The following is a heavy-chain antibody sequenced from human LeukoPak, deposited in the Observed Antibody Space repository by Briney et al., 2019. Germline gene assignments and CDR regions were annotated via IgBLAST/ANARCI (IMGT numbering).Heavy chain of an antibody. J-gene: IGHJ4*02. CDR1: GFTFDDYA. CDR3: AKDIRDTSYYFDT. V-gene: IGHV3-9*01. CDR2: ISWNSGSI. D-gene: IGHD5-18*01. Sequence: GRPLRLSCAASGFTFDDYAMHWVRQAPGKGLEWVSGISWNSGSIGYADSVKGRFTISRDNAKNSLYLQMNSLRAEDTALYYCAKDIRDTSYYFDTWGQGTLVTVSS.